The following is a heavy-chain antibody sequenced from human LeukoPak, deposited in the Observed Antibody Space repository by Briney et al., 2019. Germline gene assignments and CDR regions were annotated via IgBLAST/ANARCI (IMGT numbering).Heavy chain of an antibody. V-gene: IGHV4-59*01. J-gene: IGHJ2*01. CDR1: GGSISSYY. Sequence: KPSETLSLTRTVSGGSISSYYWSWIRQPPGKGLEWIGYIYYSGSTNYNPSLKSRVTISVDTSKNQFSLKLSSVTAADTAVYYCARDGTGVTTKWYFDLWGRGTLVTVSS. CDR3: ARDGTGVTTKWYFDL. CDR2: IYYSGST. D-gene: IGHD4-17*01.